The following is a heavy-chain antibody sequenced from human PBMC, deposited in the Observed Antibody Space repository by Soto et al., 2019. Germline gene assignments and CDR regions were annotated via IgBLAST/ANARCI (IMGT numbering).Heavy chain of an antibody. CDR3: ARGFSGGWPFDY. CDR2: INPSGGST. J-gene: IGHJ4*02. Sequence: QVQLMQSGAEVKKPGASVKVSCKASGYTFTNYYMHWVRQAPGQGLEWMGIINPSGGSTSYAQKFQGRVTMTRDTSTNTVYMELSSLRSEDTAVYYCARGFSGGWPFDYWGQGTLVTVSS. D-gene: IGHD6-19*01. V-gene: IGHV1-46*01. CDR1: GYTFTNYY.